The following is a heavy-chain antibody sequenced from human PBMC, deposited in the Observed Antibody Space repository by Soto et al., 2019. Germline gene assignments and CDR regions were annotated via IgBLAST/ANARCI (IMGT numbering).Heavy chain of an antibody. CDR3: ARDYGKRNWYNWFHP. CDR2: ISHDGNAQ. CDR1: GFILSTYG. J-gene: IGHJ5*02. D-gene: IGHD4-17*01. V-gene: IGHV3-30*03. Sequence: GGSLRLSCAASGFILSTYGMHWVRQAPGKGLEWVAMISHDGNAQYYVDSVKGRFSVSRDTSKNTLHLHMNSLRSEDTGLYYCARDYGKRNWYNWFHPWGQGTLVTVSS.